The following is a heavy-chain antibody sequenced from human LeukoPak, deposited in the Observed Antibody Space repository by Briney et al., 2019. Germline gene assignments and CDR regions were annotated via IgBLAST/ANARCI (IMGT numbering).Heavy chain of an antibody. CDR3: ARATSRSGPDY. V-gene: IGHV1-18*01. Sequence: ASVKVSCKASGYSFTSYGISWVRQAPGQGLEWMGWISAYNGNTNYAQKLQGRVTMTTDTSTNTAYMDLRSLRSDDTAAYYCARATSRSGPDYWGQGTLVTVSS. CDR1: GYSFTSYG. D-gene: IGHD2-15*01. CDR2: ISAYNGNT. J-gene: IGHJ4*02.